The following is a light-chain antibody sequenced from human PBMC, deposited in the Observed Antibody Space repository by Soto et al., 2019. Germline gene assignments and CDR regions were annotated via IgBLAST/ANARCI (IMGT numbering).Light chain of an antibody. CDR1: QSDSSSS. CDR3: QQYVSSRT. V-gene: IGKV3-20*01. Sequence: EIVLTQSPGTLSLSPGERATLSCRASQSDSSSSLAWYQQKPGQAPRLLIYGASSRATGIPDRFSGSGSGTDFTLTISRLEPEDFAVYYCQQYVSSRTFGQGTKVDIK. CDR2: GAS. J-gene: IGKJ1*01.